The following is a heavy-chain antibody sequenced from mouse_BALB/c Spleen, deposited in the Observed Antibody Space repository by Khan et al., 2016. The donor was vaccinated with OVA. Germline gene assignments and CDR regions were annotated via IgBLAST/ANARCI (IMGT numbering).Heavy chain of an antibody. V-gene: IGHV1-7*01. J-gene: IGHJ3*01. Sequence: QVQLKQSGAEVAKPGASVKMSCKASGYTFTAYWIHWVKQRPGQGLEWIGYIDPSTSYTEYNQKFKDKATLTTDKSSSTAYMQLSSLTSEDSAVYYCARSELFGIFAYWGQGTLVTVSA. D-gene: IGHD1-1*02. CDR3: ARSELFGIFAY. CDR1: GYTFTAYW. CDR2: IDPSTSYT.